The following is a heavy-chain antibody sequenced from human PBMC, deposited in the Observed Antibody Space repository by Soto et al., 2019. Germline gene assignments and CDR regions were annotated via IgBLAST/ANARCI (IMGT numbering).Heavy chain of an antibody. J-gene: IGHJ4*02. CDR2: IYYSGST. Sequence: NPSETLSLTCTVSGGSISSGGYYWSWIRQHPGKGLEWIGYIYYSGSTYYNPSLKSRVTISVDTSKNQFSLKLSSVTAADTAVYYCARTEELHSFDYWGQGTLVTVSS. CDR1: GGSISSGGYY. D-gene: IGHD3-10*01. V-gene: IGHV4-31*03. CDR3: ARTEELHSFDY.